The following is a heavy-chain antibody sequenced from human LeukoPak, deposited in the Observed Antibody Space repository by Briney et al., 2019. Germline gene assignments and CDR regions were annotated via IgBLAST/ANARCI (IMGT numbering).Heavy chain of an antibody. CDR2: IYYSGST. J-gene: IGHJ4*02. CDR1: GGSISSGGYY. Sequence: PSQTLSLTCTVSGGSISSGGYYWSWIRQHPGKGLEWIGYIYYSGSTYYNPSLKSRVTISVDTSKNQFSLKLSSVTAADTAVYYCARYCSSTSCYVDYWGQGNLVTVYS. V-gene: IGHV4-31*03. CDR3: ARYCSSTSCYVDY. D-gene: IGHD2-2*01.